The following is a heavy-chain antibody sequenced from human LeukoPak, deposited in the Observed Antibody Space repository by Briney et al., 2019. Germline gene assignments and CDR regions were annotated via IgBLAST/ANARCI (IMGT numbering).Heavy chain of an antibody. CDR3: ARVSTNERRNAFEI. CDR2: ITGVGGYT. J-gene: IGHJ3*02. CDR1: GFTFSTYV. V-gene: IGHV3-64*01. Sequence: PGGSLRLSCAASGFTFSTYVMQWVRQAPGKGLEYGSAITGVGGYTYYANSVKGRFTISRDNSKKTLYLQMGSLRADDMAVYYCARVSTNERRNAFEIWGQGTMVTVSS. D-gene: IGHD2-8*01.